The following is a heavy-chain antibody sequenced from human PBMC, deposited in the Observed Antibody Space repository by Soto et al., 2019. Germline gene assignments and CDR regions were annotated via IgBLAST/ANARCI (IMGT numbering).Heavy chain of an antibody. V-gene: IGHV3-30*18. D-gene: IGHD4-17*01. J-gene: IGHJ4*02. CDR2: MSFDGSNK. CDR3: AKEPGYGDYEDYFDY. CDR1: GFTFSSYA. Sequence: QVQLVESGGGVVQPGRSLRLSCAASGFTFSSYAMHWVRQAPGKGLEWVAVMSFDGSNKYYADSVQGRFTISRDNSKNTLYLQMNSLRPEDTAVYYGAKEPGYGDYEDYFDYWGQGTLVTVSS.